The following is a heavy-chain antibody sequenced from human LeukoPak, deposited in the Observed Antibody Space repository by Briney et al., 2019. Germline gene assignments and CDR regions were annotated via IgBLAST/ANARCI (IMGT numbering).Heavy chain of an antibody. CDR3: ARERLAGFNWFDP. CDR1: GFTFSSYW. Sequence: GGSLRLSCAASGFTFSSYWMSWVRQAPRKGLEWVANIKQDGSEKYYVDSVKGRFTISRDNAKNSLYLQMNSLRAEDTAVYYCARERLAGFNWFDPWGQGTLVTVSS. J-gene: IGHJ5*02. V-gene: IGHV3-7*01. CDR2: IKQDGSEK. D-gene: IGHD6-19*01.